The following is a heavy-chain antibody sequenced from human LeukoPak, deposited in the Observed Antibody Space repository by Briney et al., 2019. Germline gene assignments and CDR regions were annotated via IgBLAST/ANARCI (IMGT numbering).Heavy chain of an antibody. Sequence: GGSLRLSCAASEFTISSSFMTWVRQAPGKGLEYISIIYSDGSAFYADSVKGRCTISRDNAKNSLYLQMSSLRAEDTAVYYCARAPRRCSGGSCYSSTFDYWGQGTLVTVSS. J-gene: IGHJ4*02. CDR1: EFTISSSF. CDR3: ARAPRRCSGGSCYSSTFDY. CDR2: IYSDGSA. V-gene: IGHV3-66*01. D-gene: IGHD2-15*01.